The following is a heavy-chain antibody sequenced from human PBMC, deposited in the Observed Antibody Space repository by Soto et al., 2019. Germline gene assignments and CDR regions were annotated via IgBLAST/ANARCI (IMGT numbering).Heavy chain of an antibody. CDR3: ARSPQYCSSTNCLAYFDY. J-gene: IGHJ4*02. CDR2: ISWNSGNT. V-gene: IGHV3-9*01. D-gene: IGHD2-2*01. CDR1: GFSFDNYA. Sequence: EVQLVESGGGLVQPGRSLRLSCAASGFSFDNYAMHWVRQAPGKGLEWVSSISWNSGNTDYADSVKGRFIISRDSAKNYLYLQMNSLRAEDTALYYCARSPQYCSSTNCLAYFDYWGQGTLVTVSS.